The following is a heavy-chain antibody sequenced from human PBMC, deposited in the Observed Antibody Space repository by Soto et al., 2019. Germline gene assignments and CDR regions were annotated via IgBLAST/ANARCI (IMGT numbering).Heavy chain of an antibody. V-gene: IGHV4-34*01. J-gene: IGHJ6*02. CDR1: GGSFSGYY. Sequence: PSETLSLTCAVYGGSFSGYYWSWIRQPPGKGLEWIGEINHSGSTNYNPSLKSRVTISVDTSKNQFSLKLSSVTAADTAVYYCAKDPAYLYSGSWFNYYYYGMDVWGQGTTVTVSS. CDR2: INHSGST. CDR3: AKDPAYLYSGSWFNYYYYGMDV. D-gene: IGHD6-13*01.